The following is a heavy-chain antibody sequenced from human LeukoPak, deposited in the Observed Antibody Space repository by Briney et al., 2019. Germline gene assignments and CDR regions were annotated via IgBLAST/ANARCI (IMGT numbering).Heavy chain of an antibody. CDR1: GVSISGGSYY. J-gene: IGHJ5*02. CDR3: AREHTEEVGLLASSTWFDP. V-gene: IGHV4-61*02. CDR2: IYTIGST. D-gene: IGHD3-22*01. Sequence: SQTLSLTCTVSGVSISGGSYYWSWIRQPAGKGLEWSVRIYTIGSTNYNPSLKSRVTISVDTSKNQFSLKLSSVTAADTAVYYCAREHTEEVGLLASSTWFDPWGQGTLVTVSS.